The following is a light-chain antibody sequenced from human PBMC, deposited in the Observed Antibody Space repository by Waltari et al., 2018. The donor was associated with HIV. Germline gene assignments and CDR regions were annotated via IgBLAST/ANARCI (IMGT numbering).Light chain of an antibody. CDR3: CSYTGYNDFL. Sequence: QSALTQPPSASGSPGQSVTISCTGTSSDVGGYNYVSWYQQHPGKAPQRIIFEVTKRPSGVPNRFSGSKSGNTASLTVSGLQADDEADYYCCSYTGYNDFLFGAGTKLTVL. J-gene: IGLJ3*02. V-gene: IGLV2-8*01. CDR1: SSDVGGYNY. CDR2: EVT.